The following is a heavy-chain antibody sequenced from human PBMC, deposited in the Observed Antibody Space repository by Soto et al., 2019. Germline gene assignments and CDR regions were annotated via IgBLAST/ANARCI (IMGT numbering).Heavy chain of an antibody. V-gene: IGHV4-4*02. Sequence: SETLSLTCAVSSGSISSSNWWSWVRQPPGKGLEWIGEIYHSGSTNYNPSLKSRVTISVDKSKNQFSLKLSSVTAADTAVYYCARDKTGTSTWYMDVWGKGTTVTVSS. D-gene: IGHD1-1*01. CDR2: IYHSGST. CDR1: SGSISSSNW. J-gene: IGHJ6*03. CDR3: ARDKTGTSTWYMDV.